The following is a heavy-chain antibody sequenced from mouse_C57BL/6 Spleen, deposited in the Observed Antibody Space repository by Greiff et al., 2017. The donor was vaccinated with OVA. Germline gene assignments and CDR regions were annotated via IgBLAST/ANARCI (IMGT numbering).Heavy chain of an antibody. CDR2: IHPNSGST. CDR1: GYTFTSYW. J-gene: IGHJ2*01. D-gene: IGHD1-1*01. V-gene: IGHV1-64*01. Sequence: VQLQQPGAELVKPGASVKLSCKASGYTFTSYWMHWVKQRPGQGLEWIGMIHPNSGSTNYNEKFKSKATLTVDKSSSTAYMQLSSLTSEDSAVYYCARITTVVAREDYFDYWGQGTTLTVSS. CDR3: ARITTVVAREDYFDY.